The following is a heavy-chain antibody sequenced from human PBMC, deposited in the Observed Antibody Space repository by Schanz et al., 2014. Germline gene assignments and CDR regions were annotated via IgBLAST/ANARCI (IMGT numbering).Heavy chain of an antibody. V-gene: IGHV3-7*04. Sequence: EVHLLESGGGLVPPGGSLRLSCAASTSISNHAWMSWVRQAPGKGLEWVANIKEDGSVKDYVDSVKGRFTISRDNAKNSLYLQMTSLRAEDTAVYYCARKMKLGVYGGKGHDSLDIWGQGTMVTVSS. CDR3: ARKMKLGVYGGKGHDSLDI. CDR1: TSISNHAW. J-gene: IGHJ3*02. CDR2: IKEDGSVK. D-gene: IGHD4-17*01.